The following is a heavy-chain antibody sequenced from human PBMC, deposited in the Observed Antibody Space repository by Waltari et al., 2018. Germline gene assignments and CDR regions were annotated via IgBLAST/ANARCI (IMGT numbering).Heavy chain of an antibody. J-gene: IGHJ4*02. CDR3: ARVYGSVDY. CDR2: MNPKSGNT. CDR1: GYTFPTYD. D-gene: IGHD3-10*01. Sequence: QVQLVQSGAEVKKPGASVKVSCQASGYTFPTYDINWVRQATGQGLEWMGWMNPKSGNTGSAQKFQGRVTLTRDTSISTAYMELSSLTSDDTAVYYCARVYGSVDYWGQGTLVTVSS. V-gene: IGHV1-8*02.